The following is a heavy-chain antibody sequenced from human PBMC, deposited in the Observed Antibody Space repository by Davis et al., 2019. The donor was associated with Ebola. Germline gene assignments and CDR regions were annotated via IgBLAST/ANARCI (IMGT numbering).Heavy chain of an antibody. V-gene: IGHV3-48*02. CDR1: GFTFRDYS. J-gene: IGHJ6*02. CDR3: ARSLYYYGMDV. Sequence: GESLKIPCAASGFTFRDYSMNWVRQAPGKGLEWISYISSRSRTIYYADSVKGRLTISRDNAKNSLYLQMNSLRDEDTAVYYCARSLYYYGMDVWGQGTTVTVSS. CDR2: ISSRSRTI.